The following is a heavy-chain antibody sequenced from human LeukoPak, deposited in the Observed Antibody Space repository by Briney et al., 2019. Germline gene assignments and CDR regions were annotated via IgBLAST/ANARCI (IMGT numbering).Heavy chain of an antibody. Sequence: SETLSLTCTVSGGSISSGGYTWNWIRQPPGKGLEWIGYIYHSGSTYYNPSLKSRVTISVDTSKNQFSLKLSSVTAADTAVYYCARGPATDEYYFDYWGQGTLVTVSS. V-gene: IGHV4-30-2*01. J-gene: IGHJ4*02. CDR2: IYHSGST. CDR1: GGSISSGGYT. CDR3: ARGPATDEYYFDY. D-gene: IGHD5-24*01.